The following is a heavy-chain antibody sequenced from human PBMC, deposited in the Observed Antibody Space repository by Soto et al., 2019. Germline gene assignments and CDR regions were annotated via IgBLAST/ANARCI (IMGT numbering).Heavy chain of an antibody. J-gene: IGHJ3*02. V-gene: IGHV3-30-3*01. D-gene: IGHD3-22*01. Sequence: ESGGGVDPPGRSLRLSCAASGFTFSSYAMHWVRQAPGKGLEWVAVISYDGSNKYYADSVKGRFTISRDNSKNTLYLQMNSLRAEDTAVYYCARGEDYYDSSGPGAFDIWGQGTMVTVSS. CDR3: ARGEDYYDSSGPGAFDI. CDR1: GFTFSSYA. CDR2: ISYDGSNK.